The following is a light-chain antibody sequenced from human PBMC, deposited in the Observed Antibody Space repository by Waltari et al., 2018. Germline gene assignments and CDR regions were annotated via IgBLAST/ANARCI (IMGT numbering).Light chain of an antibody. CDR3: QQAANFPLT. CDR2: AAS. J-gene: IGKJ4*02. Sequence: DIQMTQSPSSVSASVGDRVTITFRASQGISTWLTWYQQKPGEVPKLLIYAASTLETGVPSRFSGGGSGTEFTLTINSLHPEDFATYYCQQAANFPLTFGGGTKVEIK. V-gene: IGKV1-12*01. CDR1: QGISTW.